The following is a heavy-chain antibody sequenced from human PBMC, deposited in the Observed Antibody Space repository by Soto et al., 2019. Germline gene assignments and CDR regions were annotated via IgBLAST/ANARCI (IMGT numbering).Heavy chain of an antibody. D-gene: IGHD2-2*01. J-gene: IGHJ5*02. CDR2: ISGSGGST. CDR3: AKIPSYIVVVPAAGFDP. V-gene: IGHV3-23*01. CDR1: GFTFSSYA. Sequence: PGGSLRLSCAASGFTFSSYAMSWVRQAPGKGLEWVSAISGSGGSTYYADSVKGRFTISRDNSKNTLYLQMNSLRAEDTAVYYCAKIPSYIVVVPAAGFDPWGQGTLVTVSS.